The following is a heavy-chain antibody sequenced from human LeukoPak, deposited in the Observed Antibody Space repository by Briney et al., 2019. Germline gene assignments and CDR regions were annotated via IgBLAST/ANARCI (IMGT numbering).Heavy chain of an antibody. V-gene: IGHV3-23*01. CDR3: AKDDDWGRFNH. Sequence: GGSLRLSCAASGFTFRSHGMNWVRQAPGKGLEWVSGISPRGDITYYKDSVRGRFTISRDNFKNTVSLQLNSLRAEDTAMYYCAKDDDWGRFNHWGQGTLVTVSS. CDR2: ISPRGDIT. D-gene: IGHD3-16*01. CDR1: GFTFRSHG. J-gene: IGHJ1*01.